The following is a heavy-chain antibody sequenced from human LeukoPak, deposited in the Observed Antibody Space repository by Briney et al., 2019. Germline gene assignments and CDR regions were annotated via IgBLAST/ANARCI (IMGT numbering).Heavy chain of an antibody. CDR2: INTNTGNP. CDR3: AQGAVAGLQVKTIDY. CDR1: GYTFTSYA. Sequence: ASVKVSCKASGYTFTSYAMNWVRQAPGQGLEWMGWINTNTGNPTYAQGFTGRFVFSLDTSVSTAYLQISSLKAEDTAVYYCAQGAVAGLQVKTIDYWGQGTLVTVSS. D-gene: IGHD6-19*01. J-gene: IGHJ4*02. V-gene: IGHV7-4-1*02.